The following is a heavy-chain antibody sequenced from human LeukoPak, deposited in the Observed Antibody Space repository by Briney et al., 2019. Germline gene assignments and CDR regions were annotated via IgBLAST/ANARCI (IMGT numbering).Heavy chain of an antibody. CDR3: AGGPEPSRYFQH. Sequence: PGGTLGLSCAASGFTYSSYSINGVRQPPGRGWEGVSSISSSSSYIYYADSVKGRFTISRDNAKNSLYLQMNSLRAEDTAVYYCAGGPEPSRYFQHWGQGTLVTVSS. CDR1: GFTYSSYS. J-gene: IGHJ1*01. V-gene: IGHV3-21*01. D-gene: IGHD1-14*01. CDR2: ISSSSSYI.